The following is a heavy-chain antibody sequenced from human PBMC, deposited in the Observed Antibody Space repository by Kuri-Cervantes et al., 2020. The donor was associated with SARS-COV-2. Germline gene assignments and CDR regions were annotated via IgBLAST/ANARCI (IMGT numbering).Heavy chain of an antibody. J-gene: IGHJ4*02. Sequence: GGSLRLSCAASGFTFSSYWMSWVRQAPGKGLEWVANIKQDGSEKYYVDSVKGRFTISRDNAKNSLYLQMNSLRAEDTAVYYCASGPLFGVVPYDYWGQGTLVTVSS. CDR2: IKQDGSEK. D-gene: IGHD3-3*01. CDR1: GFTFSSYW. CDR3: ASGPLFGVVPYDY. V-gene: IGHV3-7*01.